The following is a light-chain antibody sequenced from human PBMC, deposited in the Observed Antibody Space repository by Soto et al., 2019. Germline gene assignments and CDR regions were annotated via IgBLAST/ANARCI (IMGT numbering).Light chain of an antibody. J-gene: IGLJ2*01. Sequence: QSVLTQPPSASGTPGQRVTISCSGSSSNIGSNTVNWYQKLPGTAPNLLIYTNNLRPSGVPDRFSGSKSGTSASLAISGRQSEDEADYYCAAWDDSLSGVVFGGGTKVTVL. CDR2: TNN. CDR1: SSNIGSNT. CDR3: AAWDDSLSGVV. V-gene: IGLV1-44*01.